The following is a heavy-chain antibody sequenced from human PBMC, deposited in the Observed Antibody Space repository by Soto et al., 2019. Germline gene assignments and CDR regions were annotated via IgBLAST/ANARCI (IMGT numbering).Heavy chain of an antibody. J-gene: IGHJ6*02. V-gene: IGHV3-48*03. CDR3: ARDMSSRSRGMDV. CDR1: GFTFRTYE. D-gene: IGHD6-13*01. CDR2: ISSDGTSI. Sequence: PGGSLRLSCAGSGFTFRTYEMNWVRQAPGKGLEWVSYISSDGTSIYYADSVKGRFTISRDNAKNSLYLEMNSLRAEDTAVYYCARDMSSRSRGMDVWGQGTTVTVSS.